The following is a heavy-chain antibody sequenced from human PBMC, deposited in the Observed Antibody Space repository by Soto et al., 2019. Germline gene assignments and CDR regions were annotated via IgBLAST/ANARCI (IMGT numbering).Heavy chain of an antibody. V-gene: IGHV1-18*04. CDR2: ISPYNGDT. J-gene: IGHJ4*02. CDR1: GYTFSDFG. CDR3: AREYCSGGNCYGVDY. D-gene: IGHD2-15*01. Sequence: ASVKVSCKASGYTFSDFGISWVRQAPGQGLEWMGWISPYNGDTKYTQKLQGRVTMTTDTSTGTAYMELRSLRSDDTAVYYCAREYCSGGNCYGVDYWGQGTLVTVSS.